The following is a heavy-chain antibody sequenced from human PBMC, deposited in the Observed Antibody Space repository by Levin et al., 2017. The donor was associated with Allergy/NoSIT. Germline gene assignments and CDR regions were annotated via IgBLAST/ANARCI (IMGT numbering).Heavy chain of an antibody. CDR1: GFTFSGSG. D-gene: IGHD5-24*01. Sequence: GESLKISCVGSGFTFSGSGFHWVRRTSGKGLEWIGHIRRDIQNYATTYAASLKGRFTISRDDSQSTTYLAMNSLKTEDTAVYYCSRHRDTIDYWGLGTLVTV. CDR2: IRRDIQNYAT. V-gene: IGHV3-73*01. J-gene: IGHJ4*02. CDR3: SRHRDTIDY.